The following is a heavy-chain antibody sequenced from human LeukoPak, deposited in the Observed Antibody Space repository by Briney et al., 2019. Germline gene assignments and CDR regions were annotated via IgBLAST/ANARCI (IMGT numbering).Heavy chain of an antibody. J-gene: IGHJ4*02. D-gene: IGHD6-13*01. Sequence: PGGSLRLSCAASGFTFGTFAMTWVRQAPGKRPEWVSSITNSGSSTYYADSVRGRFTISRDNSKNTLYLQMFGLRAEDTAVYFCAKYIFSSTPYFDYWGQGTLGTVSS. CDR2: ITNSGSST. CDR1: GFTFGTFA. CDR3: AKYIFSSTPYFDY. V-gene: IGHV3-23*01.